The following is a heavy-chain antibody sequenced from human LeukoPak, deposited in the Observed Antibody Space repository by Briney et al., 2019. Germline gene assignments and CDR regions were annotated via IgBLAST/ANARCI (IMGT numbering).Heavy chain of an antibody. J-gene: IGHJ6*03. CDR1: GFTFSSYG. Sequence: GGSLRLSCAASGFTFSSYGMHWGRQAPAKGLEWVSFIRYDGSDKYYADSAKGRFTISRDNSKNTLYLQMNGLRAEDTAVYYCAKDPFYVWGSYRYGYMDVWGKGTTVTISS. D-gene: IGHD3-16*02. V-gene: IGHV3-30*02. CDR2: IRYDGSDK. CDR3: AKDPFYVWGSYRYGYMDV.